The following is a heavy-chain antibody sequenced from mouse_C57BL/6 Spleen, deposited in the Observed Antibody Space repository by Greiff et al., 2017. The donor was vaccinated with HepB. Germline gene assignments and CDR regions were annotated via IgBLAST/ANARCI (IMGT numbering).Heavy chain of an antibody. CDR2: IDPNSGGT. D-gene: IGHD1-1*01. V-gene: IGHV1-72*01. Sequence: VKLQQPGAELVKPGASVKLSCKASGYTFTSYWMHWVKQRPGRGLEWIGRIDPNSGGTKYNEKFKSKATLTVDKPSSTAYMQRSSLTSADSAVYYCARDPYYGSSYGDYWGQGTTLTVSS. CDR3: ARDPYYGSSYGDY. J-gene: IGHJ2*01. CDR1: GYTFTSYW.